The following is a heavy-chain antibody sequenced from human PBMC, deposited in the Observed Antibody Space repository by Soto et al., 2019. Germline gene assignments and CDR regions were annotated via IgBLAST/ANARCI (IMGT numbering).Heavy chain of an antibody. CDR1: GFTFSSYA. J-gene: IGHJ4*02. V-gene: IGHV3-30-3*01. CDR3: ARSEDGVGATHFDY. D-gene: IGHD1-26*01. Sequence: GGSLRLSCAASGFTFSSYAMHWVRQAPGKGLEWVAVISYDGSNKYYADSVKGRFTISRDNSKNTLYLQMNSLRAEDTAVYYCARSEDGVGATHFDYWGQGTLVTVSS. CDR2: ISYDGSNK.